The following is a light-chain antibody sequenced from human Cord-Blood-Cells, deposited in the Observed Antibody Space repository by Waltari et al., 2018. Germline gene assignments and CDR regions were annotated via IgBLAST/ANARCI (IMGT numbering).Light chain of an antibody. V-gene: IGKV3-15*01. CDR1: QSVSSN. Sequence: IVMTQSPATRSVSPGERATLSCRASQSVSSNLAWYQQKPSQAPRLLIYGASTRATGIPARFSGSGSGTEFTLTISSLQSEDFAVYYCQQYNNLWTFGQGTKVEIK. CDR2: GAS. J-gene: IGKJ1*01. CDR3: QQYNNLWT.